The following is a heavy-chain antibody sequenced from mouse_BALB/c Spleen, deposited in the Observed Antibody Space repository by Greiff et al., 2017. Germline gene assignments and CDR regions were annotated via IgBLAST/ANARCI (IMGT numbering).Heavy chain of an antibody. D-gene: IGHD2-1*01. CDR1: GYTFTSYW. Sequence: QVQLQQPGADLVKPGASVKLSCKASGYTFTSYWMHWVKQRPGQGLEWIGEINPSNGRTNYNEKFKSKATLTVDKSSSTAYMQLSSLTSEDSAVYYCARSGYYGNLWYFDVWGAGTTVTVSS. J-gene: IGHJ1*01. CDR3: ARSGYYGNLWYFDV. V-gene: IGHV1S81*02. CDR2: INPSNGRT.